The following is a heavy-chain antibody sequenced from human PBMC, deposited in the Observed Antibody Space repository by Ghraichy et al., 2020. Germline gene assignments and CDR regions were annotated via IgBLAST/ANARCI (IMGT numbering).Heavy chain of an antibody. D-gene: IGHD3-22*01. CDR1: GGSISSYY. CDR3: ARARADYSDSSGYFIQFDY. CDR2: IYYSGST. V-gene: IGHV4-59*01. J-gene: IGHJ4*02. Sequence: SQTLSLTCTVSGGSISSYYWSWIRQPPGKGLEWIGYIYYSGSTNYNPSLKSRVTISVDTSKNQFSLKLSSVTAADTAVYYCARARADYSDSSGYFIQFDYWGQGTLVTVSS.